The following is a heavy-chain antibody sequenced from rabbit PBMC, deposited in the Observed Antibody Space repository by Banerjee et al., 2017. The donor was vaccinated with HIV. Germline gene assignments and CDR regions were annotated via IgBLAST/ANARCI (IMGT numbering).Heavy chain of an antibody. J-gene: IGHJ4*01. D-gene: IGHD4-2*01. Sequence: QEQLEESGGDLVKPEASLTLTCTASGFSFSSGYDMCWVRQAPGKGLEWIGCIYAGSIGNIYYASWAKGRFTISKTSSTTVTLQMTSLTAADTATYFCARDAGYAGSNLWGPGTLVTVS. CDR3: ARDAGYAGSNL. CDR2: IYAGSIGNI. CDR1: GFSFSSGYD. V-gene: IGHV1S45*01.